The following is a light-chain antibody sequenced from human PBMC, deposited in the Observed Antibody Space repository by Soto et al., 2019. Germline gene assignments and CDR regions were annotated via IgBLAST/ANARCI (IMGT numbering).Light chain of an antibody. CDR1: QSISSS. J-gene: IGKJ3*01. CDR3: QQYNNWPRT. V-gene: IGKV3-15*01. Sequence: EIVMTQSPVTLSVSPGERATLSCRASQSISSSLAWFQQKPGQAPRLLIYGASTRAAGTPARFSGSGSGTEFTLTIRSLQSEDFAVYYCQQYNNWPRTFGPGTTVDI. CDR2: GAS.